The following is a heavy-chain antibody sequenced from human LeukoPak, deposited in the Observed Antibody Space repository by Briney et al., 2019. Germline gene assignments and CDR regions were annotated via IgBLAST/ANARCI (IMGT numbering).Heavy chain of an antibody. CDR2: ISGRGGST. CDR3: AKKNLGSGWYFYDY. CDR1: GFTFSSYA. Sequence: GGSLRLSCAASGFTFSSYAMSWVRQAPGKGLEWVSAISGRGGSTYYADSVKGRFTISRDNSKNTLYLQMNSLRAEDTAVYYCAKKNLGSGWYFYDYWGQGTLVTVSS. D-gene: IGHD6-19*01. V-gene: IGHV3-23*01. J-gene: IGHJ4*02.